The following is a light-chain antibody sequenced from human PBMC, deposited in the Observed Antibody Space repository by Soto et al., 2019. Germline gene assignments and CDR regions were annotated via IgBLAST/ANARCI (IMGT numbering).Light chain of an antibody. J-gene: IGLJ3*02. Sequence: QLVLTQSPSASASLGASVKLTCTLSSGHSSYAIAWHQQQPEKGPRYLMKVNSDGSHTKGDGIPDRFSASSSGAERQLTVSSLQSEDKADYYCQTWGTGIQVFGRGTKLTVL. CDR2: VNSDGSH. V-gene: IGLV4-69*01. CDR1: SGHSSYA. CDR3: QTWGTGIQV.